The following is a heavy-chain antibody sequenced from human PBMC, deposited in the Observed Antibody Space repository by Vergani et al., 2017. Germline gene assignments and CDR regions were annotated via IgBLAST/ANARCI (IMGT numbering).Heavy chain of an antibody. V-gene: IGHV3-48*01. Sequence: EVQLVESGGGLVQPGGSPRLSCVASGFTFSSYSMNWVRQAPGKGLEWVSYISRSSGTIYYADSVKGRFTISLDNAKNSLYLQMNSLRAEDTAVYYCARDSAYYGSGNVDYWGQLTLVTVSS. CDR2: ISRSSGTI. CDR3: ARDSAYYGSGNVDY. J-gene: IGHJ4*02. CDR1: GFTFSSYS. D-gene: IGHD3-10*01.